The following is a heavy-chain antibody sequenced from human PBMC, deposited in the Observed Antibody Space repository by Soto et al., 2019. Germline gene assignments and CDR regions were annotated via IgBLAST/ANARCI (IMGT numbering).Heavy chain of an antibody. D-gene: IGHD6-19*01. CDR2: ITSNGRAM. V-gene: IGHV3-11*01. CDR3: AREVSGSYSTFDS. J-gene: IGHJ4*02. Sequence: GGSLRLSCAPSGFTFSYCYMCSIRQATGKGLEWISYITSNGRAMSYADSVKGRFTISRDNAANSLYLQMNSLRVEDTAFYYCAREVSGSYSTFDSWGRGILVTVSS. CDR1: GFTFSYCY.